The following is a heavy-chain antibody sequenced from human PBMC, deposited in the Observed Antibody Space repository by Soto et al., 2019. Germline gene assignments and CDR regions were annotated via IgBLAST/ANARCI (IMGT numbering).Heavy chain of an antibody. D-gene: IGHD5-12*01. J-gene: IGHJ4*02. Sequence: QVQLVESGGGVVQPGRSLRLSCAASGFTFSTYGIHWVRQAPGKGLEWVAVIWYDGSNKYYADSVKGRFTISRDNSKNTLYLKMNSLRDEDTAVYYCASGEGGEMATIDYWGQGTLVTVSS. CDR1: GFTFSTYG. CDR2: IWYDGSNK. V-gene: IGHV3-33*01. CDR3: ASGEGGEMATIDY.